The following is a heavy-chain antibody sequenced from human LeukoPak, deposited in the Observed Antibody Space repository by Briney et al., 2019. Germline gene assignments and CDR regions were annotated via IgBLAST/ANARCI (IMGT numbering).Heavy chain of an antibody. J-gene: IGHJ4*02. CDR1: GFTLSSYS. V-gene: IGHV3-48*01. D-gene: IGHD3-3*01. Sequence: GGSLRLSCATSGFTLSSYSMNWVRQAPGKGLEWVSYISSGSTTIYYADSVKGRFTISRDNAKNSLYLQMNSLRAEDTAVYYCAKDPYYDFWSGYPPDYWGQGTLVTVSS. CDR2: ISSGSTTI. CDR3: AKDPYYDFWSGYPPDY.